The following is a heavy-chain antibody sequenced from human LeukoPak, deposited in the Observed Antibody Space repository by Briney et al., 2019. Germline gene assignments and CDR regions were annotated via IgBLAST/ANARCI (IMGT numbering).Heavy chain of an antibody. CDR2: IIPIFGTA. D-gene: IGHD4-17*01. J-gene: IGHJ3*02. Sequence: SVKVSCKASGGTFSSYAISWVRQAPGQGLEWMGGIIPIFGTANCAQKFQGRVTITADESTSTAYMELSSLRSEDTAVYYCARDKGLRDDAFDIWGQGTMVTVSS. V-gene: IGHV1-69*01. CDR1: GGTFSSYA. CDR3: ARDKGLRDDAFDI.